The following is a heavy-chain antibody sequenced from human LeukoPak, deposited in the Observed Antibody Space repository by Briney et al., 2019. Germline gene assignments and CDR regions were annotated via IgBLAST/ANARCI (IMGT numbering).Heavy chain of an antibody. J-gene: IGHJ4*02. CDR3: ARDREYSGYDGGY. D-gene: IGHD5-12*01. CDR1: GYTFTGYY. CDR2: ISAYNGNT. V-gene: IGHV1-18*04. Sequence: ASVKVSCKASGYTFTGYYMHWVRQAPGQGLEWMGWISAYNGNTNYAQKLQGRVTMTTDTSTSTAYMELRSLRSDDTAVYYCARDREYSGYDGGYWGQGTLVTVSS.